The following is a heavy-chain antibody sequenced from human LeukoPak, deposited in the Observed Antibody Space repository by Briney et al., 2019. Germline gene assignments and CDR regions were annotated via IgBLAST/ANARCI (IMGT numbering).Heavy chain of an antibody. CDR2: ISSSGSTI. J-gene: IGHJ6*03. CDR1: GFTFSGYY. CDR3: ARDNPLVPDYYYYMDV. D-gene: IGHD6-6*01. Sequence: PGGSLRLSCAASGFTFSGYYMSWIRQAPGRGLEWVSYISSSGSTIYYADSVKGRFSISRDNAKNSLYLQMNSLRAEDTAVYYCARDNPLVPDYYYYMDVWGKGTTVTVSS. V-gene: IGHV3-11*04.